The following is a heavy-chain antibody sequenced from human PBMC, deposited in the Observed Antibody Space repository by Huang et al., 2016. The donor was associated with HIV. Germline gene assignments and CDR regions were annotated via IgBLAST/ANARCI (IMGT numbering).Heavy chain of an antibody. J-gene: IGHJ3*02. V-gene: IGHV3-74*01. CDR2: IKIDGRTT. CDR1: GFKFSNYW. D-gene: IGHD2-15*01. CDR3: ARAGGFEI. Sequence: EEHLVESGGGLVQPGGSLRLSCEASGFKFSNYWMQVGSQAPGKGLMWVARIKIDGRTTDYADSVKGRFTISRDNAKNTLYLQMSSLTAEDTAIYYCARAGGFEIWGQGTVVTVSS.